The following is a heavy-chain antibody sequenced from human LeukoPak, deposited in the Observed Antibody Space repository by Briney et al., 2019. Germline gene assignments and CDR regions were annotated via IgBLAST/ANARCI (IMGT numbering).Heavy chain of an antibody. CDR1: GFTFSTYW. D-gene: IGHD3-22*01. CDR2: IKSDGGT. V-gene: IGHV3-74*01. Sequence: GGSLRLSCAASGFTFSTYWMHWVPQAPGKGLVWVSRIKSDGGTNYADSVKGRFTIPRDNAKKTVSLQMDSLRPEDTGVYYCARAPSEIGGYYPEYFRHWGQGTLVTVSS. CDR3: ARAPSEIGGYYPEYFRH. J-gene: IGHJ1*01.